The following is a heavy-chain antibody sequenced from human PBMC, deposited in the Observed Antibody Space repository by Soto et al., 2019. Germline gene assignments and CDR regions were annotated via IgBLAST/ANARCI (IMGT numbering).Heavy chain of an antibody. J-gene: IGHJ5*02. D-gene: IGHD2-15*01. Sequence: QVQLVQSGAEVKKPGASEKISCKASGYTFTRYTMNWVRQAPGQRLEWMGWINPDNGNTKSSQKFQDRVIITRDTSASTAYMALSSLRAEDTAVYYCARGIATGQLDPWGQGTLVTVSS. CDR3: ARGIATGQLDP. V-gene: IGHV1-3*01. CDR2: INPDNGNT. CDR1: GYTFTRYT.